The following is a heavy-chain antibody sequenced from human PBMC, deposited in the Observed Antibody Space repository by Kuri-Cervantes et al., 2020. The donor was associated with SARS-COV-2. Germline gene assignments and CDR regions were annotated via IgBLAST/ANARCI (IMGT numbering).Heavy chain of an antibody. CDR2: IYYSGST. V-gene: IGHV4-39*01. CDR3: ARLQRVVVPAASFDY. J-gene: IGHJ4*02. Sequence: ESLKISCTVSGGSISSSSYYWGWIRQPPGKGLEWIGSIYYSGSTYYNPSLKSRVTISVDTSKNQFPLKLSSVTAADTAVYYCARLQRVVVPAASFDYWGQGTLVTVSS. CDR1: GGSISSSSYY. D-gene: IGHD2-2*01.